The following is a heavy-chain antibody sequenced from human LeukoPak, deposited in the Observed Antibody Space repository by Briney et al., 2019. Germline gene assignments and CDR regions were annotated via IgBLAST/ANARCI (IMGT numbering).Heavy chain of an antibody. Sequence: GGSLRLSCAASGFTVSSNYMSWVRQAPGKGLEWVSVIYSGGSTYYADSVKGRFTISRDNSKNTLYLQLNSLRAEDTAIYYCAKSYYDLAYYFDYWGQGTLVTVSS. CDR2: IYSGGST. CDR1: GFTVSSNY. J-gene: IGHJ4*02. V-gene: IGHV3-53*01. CDR3: AKSYYDLAYYFDY. D-gene: IGHD3-22*01.